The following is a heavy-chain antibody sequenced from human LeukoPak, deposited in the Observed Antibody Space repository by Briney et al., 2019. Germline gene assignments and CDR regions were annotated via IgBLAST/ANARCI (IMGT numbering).Heavy chain of an antibody. J-gene: IGHJ4*02. CDR1: GGSISSSSYY. D-gene: IGHD3-10*01. CDR3: ARQDFGSGIVPGY. Sequence: SETLSLTCTVSGGSISSSSYYWGWIRQPPGKGLEWIGSIYYSGSTYYNPSLKSRVTISVDTSKSHFSLKLRSVTAADMAVYYCARQDFGSGIVPGYWGQGTLVTVSS. V-gene: IGHV4-39*01. CDR2: IYYSGST.